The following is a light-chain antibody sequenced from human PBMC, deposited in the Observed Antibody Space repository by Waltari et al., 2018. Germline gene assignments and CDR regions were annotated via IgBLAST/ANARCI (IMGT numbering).Light chain of an antibody. V-gene: IGLV6-57*02. Sequence: NLILTQPHSMSESPGKTVTISCTGSNGYIATNYVQWYQQRPGSAPTTVIYADDQRPSVVPDRLSGSIDSSSNSASLTIAGLTTEDEADYYCQSYDSTTVIFGGGTKLTVL. J-gene: IGLJ2*01. CDR1: NGYIATNY. CDR3: QSYDSTTVI. CDR2: ADD.